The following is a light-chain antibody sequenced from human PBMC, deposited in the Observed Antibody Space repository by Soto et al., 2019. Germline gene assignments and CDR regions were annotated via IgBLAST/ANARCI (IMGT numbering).Light chain of an antibody. CDR2: GAS. CDR1: QSLGSD. Sequence: EIVMTQSPGTLSLSPGDTATLSCRASQSLGSDLAWYRQKPGQAPRVLIFGASARHTGIPARISGSGAGTECTLTISSLRSEDVEVDFCQQYYNWPRTFGQGTKVDIK. V-gene: IGKV3-15*01. CDR3: QQYYNWPRT. J-gene: IGKJ1*01.